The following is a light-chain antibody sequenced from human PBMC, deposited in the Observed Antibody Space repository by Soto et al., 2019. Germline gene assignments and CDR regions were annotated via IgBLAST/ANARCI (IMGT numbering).Light chain of an antibody. V-gene: IGLV3-21*04. CDR1: NIGSKS. CDR2: YDN. Sequence: SYELTQPPSVSVAPGKTARFTCGGTNIGSKSVHWYQQRPGQAPVLVIYYDNDRPSGIPERFSGSNSGNTATLTISRVEAGDEADYYCQVWDTSSDHVVIGGGTKLTVL. CDR3: QVWDTSSDHVV. J-gene: IGLJ2*01.